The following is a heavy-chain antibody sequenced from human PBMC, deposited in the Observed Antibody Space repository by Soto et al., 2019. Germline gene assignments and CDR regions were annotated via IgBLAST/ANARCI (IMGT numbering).Heavy chain of an antibody. J-gene: IGHJ4*02. D-gene: IGHD5-12*01. CDR2: ISASGATT. CDR3: SILLREMATSTPDY. V-gene: IGHV3-23*01. Sequence: GGSLRLSCVVSGFTFNSYVMSWVRQAPGKGLEWVSVISASGATTYYADSVKGRFTISRDNAKNTLYLQMNSLRGEDTAVYYCSILLREMATSTPDYWGQGTLVTVSS. CDR1: GFTFNSYV.